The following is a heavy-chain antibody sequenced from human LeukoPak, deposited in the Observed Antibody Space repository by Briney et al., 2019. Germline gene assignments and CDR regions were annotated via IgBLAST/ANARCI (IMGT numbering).Heavy chain of an antibody. CDR3: ARDRQVVAPRYAPYYYYGMDV. CDR2: IWYDGSNK. CDR1: GFTFSSYG. D-gene: IGHD3-22*01. Sequence: PGGSLRLSCAASGFTFSSYGIHWGRQAPGKGLEWVAVIWYDGSNKYYADSVKGRFTISRDNSKNTLYLQMNSLRAEDTAVYYCARDRQVVAPRYAPYYYYGMDVWGQGTTVTVSS. V-gene: IGHV3-33*01. J-gene: IGHJ6*02.